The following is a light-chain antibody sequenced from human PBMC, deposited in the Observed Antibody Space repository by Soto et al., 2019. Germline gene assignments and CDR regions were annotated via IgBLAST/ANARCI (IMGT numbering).Light chain of an antibody. CDR1: SSNIGNNY. V-gene: IGLV1-51*02. CDR3: LTRDSILNYCV. Sequence: QSVLTQPPSVSAAPGQKVTISCSGSSSNIGNNYVSWYEQLPGTAPKLLIYENDKRPSAIPDRFSGSKSGTSATLATTGRQTGDEADYYCLTRDSILNYCVLGTGTKLTVL. J-gene: IGLJ1*01. CDR2: END.